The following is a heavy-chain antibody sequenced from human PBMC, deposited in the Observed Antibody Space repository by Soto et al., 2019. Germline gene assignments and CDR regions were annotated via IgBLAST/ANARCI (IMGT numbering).Heavy chain of an antibody. V-gene: IGHV3-23*01. CDR1: GFTFSSYA. J-gene: IGHJ6*02. Sequence: GGSLRLSCAASGFTFSSYAMSWVRQAPGKGLEWVSAISGSGGSTYYADSVKGRFTISRDNSKNTLYLQMNSLRAEDTAVYYCANVAVMVRGVPYYYYYGMDVWGQGTTVTVSS. D-gene: IGHD3-10*01. CDR3: ANVAVMVRGVPYYYYYGMDV. CDR2: ISGSGGST.